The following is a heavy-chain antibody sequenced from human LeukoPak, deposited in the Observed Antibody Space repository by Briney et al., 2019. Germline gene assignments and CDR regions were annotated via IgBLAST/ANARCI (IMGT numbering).Heavy chain of an antibody. V-gene: IGHV4-30-4*01. D-gene: IGHD5-12*01. Sequence: SQTLSLTCFVSGGSISSGDYYWSWIRQPPGKGLEWIGHIFYTGTTYYKPSLTYYNPSLKSRLSISLDTSANQFSLKLTSVTAADTAVYYCAKDLSLGGYDPFSDYYYGMDVWGQGTTVTVSS. CDR3: AKDLSLGGYDPFSDYYYGMDV. J-gene: IGHJ6*02. CDR2: IFYTGTTYYKPSLT. CDR1: GGSISSGDYY.